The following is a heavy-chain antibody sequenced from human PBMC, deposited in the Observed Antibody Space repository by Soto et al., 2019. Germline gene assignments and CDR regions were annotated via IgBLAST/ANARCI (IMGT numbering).Heavy chain of an antibody. CDR3: AKDTLGGDYDFWH. CDR2: ISDGGNT. Sequence: EVQLVESGGGLVQPGGSMRLSCAASGFIVSSVFMTWVRQAPVKCLEWVSTISDGGNTYYANSVKGRFTISRDISRNTLYLQMNSLRAEDTAVYHCAKDTLGGDYDFWHGGQGTLVTVSS. V-gene: IGHV3-66*01. CDR1: GFIVSSVF. J-gene: IGHJ4*02. D-gene: IGHD3-3*01.